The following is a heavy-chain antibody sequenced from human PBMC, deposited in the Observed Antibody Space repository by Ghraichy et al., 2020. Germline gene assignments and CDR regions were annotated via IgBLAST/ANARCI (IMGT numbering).Heavy chain of an antibody. Sequence: GGSLRLSCAASGFIFSNYAMTWVRRAPGKGLEWVSTIGSDGGTTLYADSVKGRFTISRDNPQNTLHLQMNTLRAEDTATYYCAKDRAPGGSPYVDYWGQGTLVTVSS. D-gene: IGHD2-15*01. V-gene: IGHV3-23*01. CDR2: IGSDGGTT. J-gene: IGHJ4*02. CDR3: AKDRAPGGSPYVDY. CDR1: GFIFSNYA.